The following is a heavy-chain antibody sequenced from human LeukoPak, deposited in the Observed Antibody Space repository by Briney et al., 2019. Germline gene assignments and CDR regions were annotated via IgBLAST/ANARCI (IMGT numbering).Heavy chain of an antibody. V-gene: IGHV4-34*01. CDR3: ARENPTPAVRRAFDI. J-gene: IGHJ3*02. D-gene: IGHD3-10*01. CDR1: GGSFSGYY. Sequence: SETLTLTCAVYGGSFSGYYWSWIRQPPGKGLEWIGEINHSGSTNYNPSLKSRVTISVDTSKNQFSLKLSSVTAADTAVYYCARENPTPAVRRAFDIWGQGTMVTVSS. CDR2: INHSGST.